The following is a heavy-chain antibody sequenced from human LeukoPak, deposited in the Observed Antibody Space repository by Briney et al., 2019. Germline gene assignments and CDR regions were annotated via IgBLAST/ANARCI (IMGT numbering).Heavy chain of an antibody. CDR1: GLTFSSFP. V-gene: IGHV3-23*01. Sequence: GGSLRLSCAASGLTFSSFPMTWVRQAPGKGLEWVSAISGSGGTTYYADSVKGRLTISRDNSKNTLYLQMNSLTAEDTAVYYCAKDRGYWGQGTLITVSS. J-gene: IGHJ4*02. CDR3: AKDRGY. CDR2: ISGSGGTT.